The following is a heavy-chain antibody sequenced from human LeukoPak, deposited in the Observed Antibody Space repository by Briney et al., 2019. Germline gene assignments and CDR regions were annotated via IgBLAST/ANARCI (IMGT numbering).Heavy chain of an antibody. CDR3: ATYYDFWSGYYSSRSFDY. D-gene: IGHD3-3*01. CDR2: IIPIFGTA. J-gene: IGHJ4*02. V-gene: IGHV1-69*05. Sequence: GSSVKVSCKASGGTFSSYAISWVRQAPGQGLEWMGGIIPIFGTANYAQKFQGRVTITTDESTSTAYMELSSLRSEDTAVYYCATYYDFWSGYYSSRSFDYWGQGTLVTVSS. CDR1: GGTFSSYA.